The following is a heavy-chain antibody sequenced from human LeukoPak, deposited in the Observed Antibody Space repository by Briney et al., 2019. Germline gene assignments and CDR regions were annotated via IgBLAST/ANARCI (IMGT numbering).Heavy chain of an antibody. CDR3: ASSRRLRGGYSYGLDY. CDR1: GGSISTSNYY. J-gene: IGHJ4*02. V-gene: IGHV4-39*07. Sequence: SETLSLTCTVSGGSISTSNYYWGWVRQPPWKGLEWIGNIFYSGSTYYNPSLKSRVTISVDTSKNQFSLKLSSVTPEDTAVYYCASSRRLRGGYSYGLDYWGQGTLVTVSS. CDR2: IFYSGST. D-gene: IGHD5-18*01.